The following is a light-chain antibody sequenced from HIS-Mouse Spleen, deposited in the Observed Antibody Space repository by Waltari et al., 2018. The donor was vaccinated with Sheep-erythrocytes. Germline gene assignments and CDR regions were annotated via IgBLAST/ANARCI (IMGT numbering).Light chain of an antibody. Sequence: DIQWTQSPSSLSASVGDRLPIPCRASQSISCYLNWYQQKPGKAPKLLIYAASSLQRRVPSRFSGSGSWTDFILPIISLQPEDFATSYCQQRYSTPPFTFGPGTKVDIK. V-gene: IGKV1-39*01. J-gene: IGKJ3*01. CDR3: QQRYSTPPFT. CDR1: QSISCY. CDR2: AAS.